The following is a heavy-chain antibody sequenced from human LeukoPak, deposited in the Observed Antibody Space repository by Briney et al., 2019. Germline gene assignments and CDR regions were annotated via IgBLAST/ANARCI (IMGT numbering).Heavy chain of an antibody. CDR2: IYYSGST. CDR3: ARHSYDSSGYYFSHFDY. J-gene: IGHJ4*02. CDR1: GGSISSSSYY. D-gene: IGHD3-22*01. Sequence: PSETLSLTCTVSGGSISSSSYYWGWIRQPPGKGLEWIGSIYYSGSTYYNPSLKSRVIVSLDTSKNQFSLKLTSVTAADTAVYYCARHSYDSSGYYFSHFDYWGQGTLVTVSS. V-gene: IGHV4-39*01.